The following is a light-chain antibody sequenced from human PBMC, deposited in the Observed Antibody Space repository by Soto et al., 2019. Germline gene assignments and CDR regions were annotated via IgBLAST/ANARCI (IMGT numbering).Light chain of an antibody. V-gene: IGLV2-14*01. CDR1: SSDVGGYNY. Sequence: QSVLTQPASVSGSPGQSITISCTGTSSDVGGYNYVSLYQQHPGKAPKLMIYEVSNRPSGVSNRISGSKSGNTASLTISGLQAEDEADYYCSSYTSSSTRVFGGGTKLTVL. CDR2: EVS. CDR3: SSYTSSSTRV. J-gene: IGLJ3*02.